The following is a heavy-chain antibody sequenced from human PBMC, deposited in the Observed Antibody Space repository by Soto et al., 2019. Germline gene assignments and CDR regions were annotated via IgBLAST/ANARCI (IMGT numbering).Heavy chain of an antibody. CDR2: IVVGSGNT. V-gene: IGHV1-58*02. J-gene: IGHJ6*02. CDR3: AAAGGAVAGILGNYYYYYGMDV. Sequence: ASVKVSCKASGFTFTSSAMQWVRQARGQRLEWIGWIVVGSGNTNYAQKFQERVTITRDMSTSTAYMELSSLRSEDTAVYYCAAAGGAVAGILGNYYYYYGMDVWGQGTTVTVSS. CDR1: GFTFTSSA. D-gene: IGHD6-19*01.